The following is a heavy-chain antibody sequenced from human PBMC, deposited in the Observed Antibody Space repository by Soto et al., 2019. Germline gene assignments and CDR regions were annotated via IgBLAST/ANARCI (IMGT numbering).Heavy chain of an antibody. Sequence: SETLSLTCTVSGGSISSYYWSWIRQPPGKGLELVGYIYYRGSTNYNPSLKSRVTISVDTSKNQFSLKLSSVTAADTAMYYCARFNWYFDLWGRGTLVTVSS. CDR3: ARFNWYFDL. J-gene: IGHJ2*01. CDR1: GGSISSYY. CDR2: IYYRGST. V-gene: IGHV4-59*01.